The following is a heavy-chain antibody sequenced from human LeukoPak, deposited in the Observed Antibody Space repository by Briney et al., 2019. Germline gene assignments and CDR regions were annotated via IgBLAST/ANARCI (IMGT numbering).Heavy chain of an antibody. V-gene: IGHV6-1*01. D-gene: IGHD5-18*01. CDR3: ARDAFFFGYSYVDY. CDR2: IYYRSKWYN. Sequence: SQTLSLTCAISGDSVSSNSAAWNWIRQSPSRGLEWLGRIYYRSKWYNDYAVSVKSRITINPNTSKNQFSLQLNSVTPEDTAVYYCARDAFFFGYSYVDYWGQGTLVTVSS. J-gene: IGHJ4*02. CDR1: GDSVSSNSAA.